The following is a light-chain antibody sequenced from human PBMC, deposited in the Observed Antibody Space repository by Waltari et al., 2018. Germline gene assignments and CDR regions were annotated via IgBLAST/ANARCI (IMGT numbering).Light chain of an antibody. CDR3: QHYVRLPVT. CDR1: QSVSRT. CDR2: GAS. J-gene: IGKJ1*01. V-gene: IGKV3-20*01. Sequence: EIVLTQSPGTMSLSPGERVTLSCRASQSVSRTLALYQQKPGQAPRLLIYGASNRATGIPDRCSGSGSGTDFSLTISRLEPEDFAVYYCQHYVRLPVTFGQGTKVEIK.